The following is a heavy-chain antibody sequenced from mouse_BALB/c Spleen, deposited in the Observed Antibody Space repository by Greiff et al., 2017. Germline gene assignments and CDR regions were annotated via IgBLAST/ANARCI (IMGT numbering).Heavy chain of an antibody. Sequence: EVQLQESGPELVKPGASMKISCKASGYSFTGYTMNWVKQSHGKNLEWIGLINPYNGGTSYNQKFKGKATLTVDKSSSTAYMELLSLTSEDSAVYYCAKDYYGSSMGAMDYWGQGTSVTVSS. V-gene: IGHV1-18*01. CDR1: GYSFTGYT. CDR3: AKDYYGSSMGAMDY. D-gene: IGHD1-1*01. CDR2: INPYNGGT. J-gene: IGHJ4*01.